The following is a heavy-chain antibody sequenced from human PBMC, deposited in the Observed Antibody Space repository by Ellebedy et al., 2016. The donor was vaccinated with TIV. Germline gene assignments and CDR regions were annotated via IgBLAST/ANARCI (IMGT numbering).Heavy chain of an antibody. CDR1: GFTFSNYA. CDR2: ITSVSSAT. J-gene: IGHJ4*02. V-gene: IGHV3-48*02. Sequence: GESLKISCAASGFTFSNYAMSWVRQAPGKGLEWVSYITSVSSATRYADSVKGRFTISRDNAKNSLYLQMNSLRDEDTAVYYCARVVAGLVGGDYWGQGTLVTVSS. CDR3: ARVVAGLVGGDY. D-gene: IGHD6-19*01.